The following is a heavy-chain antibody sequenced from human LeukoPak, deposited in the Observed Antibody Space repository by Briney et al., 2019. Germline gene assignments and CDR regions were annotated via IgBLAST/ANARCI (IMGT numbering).Heavy chain of an antibody. CDR3: ARDGEWELYNWFDP. CDR1: GDSVSSNSAA. D-gene: IGHD1-26*01. J-gene: IGHJ5*02. Sequence: SQTLSLTCAISGDSVSSNSAAWNWIRQSPSRGLEWLGRTYYRSKWYNDYAVSVKSRITINPDTSKNQFPLQLNSVTPEDTAVYYCARDGEWELYNWFDPWGQGTLVTVSS. V-gene: IGHV6-1*01. CDR2: TYYRSKWYN.